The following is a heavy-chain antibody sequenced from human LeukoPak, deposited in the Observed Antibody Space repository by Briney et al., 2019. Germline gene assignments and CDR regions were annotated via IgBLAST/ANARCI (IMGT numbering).Heavy chain of an antibody. CDR3: TTDYCSSTSCLDDFDI. V-gene: IGHV3-15*01. CDR2: IKSKTDGGTT. Sequence: GGSLRLSCAASGFTFSNAWMSWVRQAPGKGLEWVGRIKSKTDGGTTDYAAPVKGRFTISRDDSKNTLYLQMNSLKTEDTAVYYCTTDYCSSTSCLDDFDIWVQGTMVTVSS. J-gene: IGHJ3*02. CDR1: GFTFSNAW. D-gene: IGHD2-2*01.